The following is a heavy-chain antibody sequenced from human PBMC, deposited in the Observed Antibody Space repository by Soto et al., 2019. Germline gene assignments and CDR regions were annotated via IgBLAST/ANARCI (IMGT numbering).Heavy chain of an antibody. Sequence: PSETLSLTCTVSGDTIGSYYWSWIRQPPGKGLEWIGYIYFTGSTNYNPSLKSRVTISVDTSKNQFSLKLSSVTAADTAVYYCARGSCSSASCYTGDYWGQGTLVTV. V-gene: IGHV4-59*01. J-gene: IGHJ4*02. D-gene: IGHD2-2*02. CDR3: ARGSCSSASCYTGDY. CDR2: IYFTGST. CDR1: GDTIGSYY.